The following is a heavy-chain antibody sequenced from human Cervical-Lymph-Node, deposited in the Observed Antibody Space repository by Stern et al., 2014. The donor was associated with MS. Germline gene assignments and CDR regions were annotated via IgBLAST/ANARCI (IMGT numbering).Heavy chain of an antibody. CDR2: IRSKVNSYAT. D-gene: IGHD4-17*01. Sequence: EVHLVESGGGLVQPGGSLKLSCAASGFTFSGSAMPWVRQASGKGLEWVGRIRSKVNSYATAYAESVKGRFNMSRDDSKNTAYLQMNSLKTEDTAVYYCCTSTTVATNYWGQGTLVTVSS. V-gene: IGHV3-73*01. CDR1: GFTFSGSA. J-gene: IGHJ4*02. CDR3: CTSTTVATNY.